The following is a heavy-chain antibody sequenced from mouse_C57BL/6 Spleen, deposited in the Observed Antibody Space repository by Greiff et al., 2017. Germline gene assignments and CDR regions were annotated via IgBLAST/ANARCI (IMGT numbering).Heavy chain of an antibody. CDR1: GYAFTNYL. V-gene: IGHV1-54*01. Sequence: VQLQQSGAELVRPGTSVKVSCKASGYAFTNYLIEWVKQRPGQGLEWIGVINPGSGGTNYNEKFKGKATLTADKSSSTAYMQLSSLTSEDSAVYFCARGYYGNWYFDVWGTGTTVTVSS. CDR3: ARGYYGNWYFDV. J-gene: IGHJ1*03. D-gene: IGHD1-1*01. CDR2: INPGSGGT.